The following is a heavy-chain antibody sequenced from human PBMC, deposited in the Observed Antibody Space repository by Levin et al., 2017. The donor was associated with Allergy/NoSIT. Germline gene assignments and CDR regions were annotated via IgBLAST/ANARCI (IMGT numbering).Heavy chain of an antibody. V-gene: IGHV4-34*01. J-gene: IGHJ4*02. Sequence: SETLSLTCAVFGGSISGYYWSWIRQPPGKGLEWIGESNHRGITYYNPSLKSRITISVDTSKKQFSLKLTSVTAADTAVYYCARGSNWGQGTLVTVSS. CDR3: ARGSN. CDR1: GGSISGYY. CDR2: SNHRGIT.